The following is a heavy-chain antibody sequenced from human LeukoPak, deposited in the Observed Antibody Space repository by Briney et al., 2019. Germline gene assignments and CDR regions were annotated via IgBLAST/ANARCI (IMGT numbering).Heavy chain of an antibody. Sequence: GRSLRRSCAASGFTFSSYAMHWVRQAPWKGLEYVSAISSNGGSTYYANSVKGRFTISIDNSKNTLSLQMGSLRAEDMAVYYCARAESYYYGMDVWGQGTTVTVSS. CDR3: ARAESYYYGMDV. V-gene: IGHV3-64*01. CDR2: ISSNGGST. CDR1: GFTFSSYA. J-gene: IGHJ6*02.